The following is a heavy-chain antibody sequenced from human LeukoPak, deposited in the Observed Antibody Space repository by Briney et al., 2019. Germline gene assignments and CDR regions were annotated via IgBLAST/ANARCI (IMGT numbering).Heavy chain of an antibody. J-gene: IGHJ4*02. CDR2: INHSGST. Sequence: SETLSLTCAVYGGSFSGYYWSWIRQPPGKGLEWIGEINHSGSTNYNPSLKSRVTISVDTSKNQFSLKLSSVTAADTAVYYCARGRYCSSTSCYRRRSGGSYFDYWSQGTLVTVSS. CDR3: ARGRYCSSTSCYRRRSGGSYFDY. V-gene: IGHV4-34*01. D-gene: IGHD2-2*02. CDR1: GGSFSGYY.